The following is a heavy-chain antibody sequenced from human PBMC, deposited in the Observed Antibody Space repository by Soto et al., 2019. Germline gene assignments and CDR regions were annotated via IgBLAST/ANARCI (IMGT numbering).Heavy chain of an antibody. J-gene: IGHJ3*02. CDR1: GFTFSSYG. CDR2: ISYDGSNK. D-gene: IGHD5-12*01. V-gene: IGHV3-30*18. Sequence: PGGSLRLSCAASGFTFSSYGMHWVRQAPGKGLEWVAVISYDGSNKYYADSVKGRFTISRDNSKNTLYLQMNSLRAEDTAVYYCAKDLRDGYNTGRAFDIWGQGTMVTVS. CDR3: AKDLRDGYNTGRAFDI.